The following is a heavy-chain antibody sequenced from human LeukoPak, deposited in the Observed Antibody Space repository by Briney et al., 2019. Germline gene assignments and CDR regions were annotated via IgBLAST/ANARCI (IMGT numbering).Heavy chain of an antibody. CDR1: GYSISDGYY. CDR3: TGDGFLIAGSRFDD. Sequence: ETLSLTCTVSGYSISDGYYWGWIRPPPGEGVEGIGILHHRGSTYYKPSLKSRVTTSGDTSKNQVFLKLSSVTAADTAVYYCTGDGFLIAGSRFDDWGQGTLVTVTS. CDR2: LHHRGST. J-gene: IGHJ4*02. V-gene: IGHV4-38-2*02. D-gene: IGHD6-13*01.